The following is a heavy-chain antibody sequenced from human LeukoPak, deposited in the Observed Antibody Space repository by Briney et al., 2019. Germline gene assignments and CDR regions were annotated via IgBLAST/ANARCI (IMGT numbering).Heavy chain of an antibody. CDR1: GGTFSSYA. V-gene: IGHV1-69*04. Sequence: GASVKVSCKASGGTFSSYAISWVRQAPGQGLEWMGRIIPILGIANYAQKFQGRVTITADKSTSTAYMELSSLRSEDTAVYYCARETLPMVRGALAIDYWGQGTLVTVSS. J-gene: IGHJ4*02. CDR3: ARETLPMVRGALAIDY. CDR2: IIPILGIA. D-gene: IGHD3-10*01.